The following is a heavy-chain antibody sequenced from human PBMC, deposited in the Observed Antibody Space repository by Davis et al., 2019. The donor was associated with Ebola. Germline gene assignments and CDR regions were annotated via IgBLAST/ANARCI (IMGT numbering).Heavy chain of an antibody. J-gene: IGHJ6*02. Sequence: GSLRLSCAASGFTFSDYYMSWIRQPPGKGLEWIGEINHSGSTNYNPSLKSRVTISVDTSKNQFSLKLSSVTAADTAVYYCARGVSLYYYYGMDVWGQGTTVTVSS. CDR1: GFTFSDYY. V-gene: IGHV4-34*01. CDR2: INHSGST. CDR3: ARGVSLYYYYGMDV.